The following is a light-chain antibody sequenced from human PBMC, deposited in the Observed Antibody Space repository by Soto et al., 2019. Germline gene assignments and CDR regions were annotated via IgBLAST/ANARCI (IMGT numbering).Light chain of an antibody. Sequence: EIVLTQSPGTLSLSPGERATLSCRASQSVAISYLAWYQQKPGQAPRLLIYGASSRATGIPDRFSGSGSGTDFSLTISRLEPEDFAVYYCQQYCSSPLTFGPGTKVEIK. CDR3: QQYCSSPLT. V-gene: IGKV3-20*01. CDR1: QSVAISY. CDR2: GAS. J-gene: IGKJ3*01.